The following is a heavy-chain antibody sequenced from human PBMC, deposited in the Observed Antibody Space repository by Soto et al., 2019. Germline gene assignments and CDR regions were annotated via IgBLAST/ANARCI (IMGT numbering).Heavy chain of an antibody. CDR1: GFSLRDYY. D-gene: IGHD3-16*01. V-gene: IGHV3-11*01. CDR2: INPGDDVI. CDR3: TRDPRITDF. J-gene: IGHJ4*02. Sequence: QVRLVESGGGFVKPEGSLRLSCAASGFSLRDYYMTWIRQAPGKGLELLSYINPGDDVIKYVDSVKGRFTISRDNAKNTVYLQMNSLRAEDTAVYYCTRDPRITDFWGQGTLVTVSS.